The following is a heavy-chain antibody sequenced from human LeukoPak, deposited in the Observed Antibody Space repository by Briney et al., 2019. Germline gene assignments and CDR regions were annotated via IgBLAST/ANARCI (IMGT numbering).Heavy chain of an antibody. D-gene: IGHD3-3*01. V-gene: IGHV3-9*03. J-gene: IGHJ4*02. CDR1: GFTFGDYT. CDR3: AKGYTFHGVAHDSGYFDY. Sequence: GRSMRLSCVTSGFTFGDYTMHWVRQVPGKGLEWLSGITWDGGNIAYADSVKGRFTISRDYAKSSLYLQMNSLRNEDMAFYFCAKGYTFHGVAHDSGYFDYWGQGTLVTVSS. CDR2: ITWDGGNI.